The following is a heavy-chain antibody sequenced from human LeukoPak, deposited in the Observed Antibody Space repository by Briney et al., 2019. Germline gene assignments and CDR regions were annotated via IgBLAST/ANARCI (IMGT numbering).Heavy chain of an antibody. Sequence: GASVKVSCKASGYTFTSYDINWVRQATGQGLEWMGWMNPNSGNTGYAQKFQGRVTMTRNTSISTAYMELSSLRSEDTAVYYCSRELIGYCSSTSCPPFDYWGQGTLVTVSS. D-gene: IGHD2-2*01. CDR3: SRELIGYCSSTSCPPFDY. CDR2: MNPNSGNT. CDR1: GYTFTSYD. J-gene: IGHJ4*02. V-gene: IGHV1-8*01.